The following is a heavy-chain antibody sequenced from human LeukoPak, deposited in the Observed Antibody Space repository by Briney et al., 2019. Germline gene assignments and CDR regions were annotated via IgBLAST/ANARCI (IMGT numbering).Heavy chain of an antibody. J-gene: IGHJ4*02. CDR3: AKDGYCSGGSCYANFFDR. V-gene: IGHV3-30*18. CDR2: ISSDGSKE. Sequence: GGSLRLSCAVSGFSFLHYGMHWVRQAPGKGLEWVAFISSDGSKEYYADSVKGRFTISRDNSKNTLYLHADSPRAEDTAVFFCAKDGYCSGGSCYANFFDRWGQGTLVTVSS. D-gene: IGHD2-15*01. CDR1: GFSFLHYG.